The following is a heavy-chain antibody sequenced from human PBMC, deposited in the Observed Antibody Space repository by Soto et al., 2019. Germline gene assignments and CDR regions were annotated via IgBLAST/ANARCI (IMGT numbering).Heavy chain of an antibody. J-gene: IGHJ4*02. CDR1: GGSIRSSY. V-gene: IGHV4-59*08. CDR2: IHYSGTT. Sequence: QVQLQESGPGLVKPSETLSLTCTVSGGSIRSSYWTWIRQPPGKGLEWIAYIHYSGTTNYNPSLKSRVTISTDTSMNELSLKLSSVTAADTAVYYCARLRALGEVSPYFDYWRQGALVTVSS. D-gene: IGHD3-10*01. CDR3: ARLRALGEVSPYFDY.